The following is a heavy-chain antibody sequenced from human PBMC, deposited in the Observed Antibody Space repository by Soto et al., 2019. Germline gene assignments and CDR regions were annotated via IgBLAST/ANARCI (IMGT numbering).Heavy chain of an antibody. D-gene: IGHD4-17*01. CDR2: ICYSGST. J-gene: IGHJ4*02. CDR1: GGSFSSGSYC. Sequence: QVQLQESGPGQVNPSQTLSLTCTVSGGSFSSGSYCWSWIRQHPGKGLDWIGYICYSGSTYYNPSLKSPVTMSADTSKNQFSLKLSSVTAADTAVYYYAVAIGTVTTYDDWDQGTLVTASS. CDR3: AVAIGTVTTYDD. V-gene: IGHV4-31*01.